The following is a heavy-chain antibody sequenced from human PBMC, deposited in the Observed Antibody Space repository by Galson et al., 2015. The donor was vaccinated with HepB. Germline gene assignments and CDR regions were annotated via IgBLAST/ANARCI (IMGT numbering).Heavy chain of an antibody. V-gene: IGHV5-10-1*01. J-gene: IGHJ6*02. CDR2: IDPSDSYT. CDR1: GYSFTSYW. D-gene: IGHD6-13*01. CDR3: ARQPEQQLPPYHYYGMDV. Sequence: QSGAEVKKPGESLRISCKGSGYSFTSYWISWVRQMPGKGLEWMGRIDPSDSYTNYSPSFQGHVTISADKSISTAYLQWSSLKASDTAMHYCARQPEQQLPPYHYYGMDVWGQGTTVTVSS.